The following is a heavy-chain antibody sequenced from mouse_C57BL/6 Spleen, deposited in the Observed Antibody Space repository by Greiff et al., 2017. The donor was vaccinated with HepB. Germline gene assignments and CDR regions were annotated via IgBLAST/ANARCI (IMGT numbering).Heavy chain of an antibody. D-gene: IGHD3-1*01. CDR2: ISDGGSYT. V-gene: IGHV5-4*03. J-gene: IGHJ3*01. CDR3: ARREPGYGFAY. CDR1: GFTFSSYA. Sequence: EVQRVESGGGLVKPGGSLKLSCAASGFTFSSYAMSWVRQTPEKRLEWVATISDGGSYTYYPDNVKGRFTISRDNAKNNLYLQMSHLKSEDTAMYYCARREPGYGFAYWGQGTLVTVSA.